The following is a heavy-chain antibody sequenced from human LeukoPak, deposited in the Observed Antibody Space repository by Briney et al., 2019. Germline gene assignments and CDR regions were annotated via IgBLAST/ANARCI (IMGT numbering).Heavy chain of an antibody. J-gene: IGHJ4*02. CDR1: GFDLSTYE. Sequence: GGSLRLSCAASGFDLSTYEMNWVRQAPGKGLEWVSTISGRGDSTYYADSVKGRFTISRDNSKHTLYLQMNSLRAEDTAVYYCAKGCGGNCRSDDYWGQGTLVIVSS. CDR2: ISGRGDST. D-gene: IGHD2-21*02. CDR3: AKGCGGNCRSDDY. V-gene: IGHV3-23*01.